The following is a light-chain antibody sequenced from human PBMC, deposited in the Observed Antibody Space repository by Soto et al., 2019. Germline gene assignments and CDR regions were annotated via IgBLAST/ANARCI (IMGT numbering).Light chain of an antibody. Sequence: QSALTQPASVSGSPGQLITISCTGTSNDVGGYNYVSWYQHHPGKAPKLMIYEVSNRPSGVSNRFSGSKSGNTASLTISGLQAEDEADYYCSSYRNSNTLVFGGGTKLTVL. CDR2: EVS. V-gene: IGLV2-14*01. J-gene: IGLJ2*01. CDR3: SSYRNSNTLV. CDR1: SNDVGGYNY.